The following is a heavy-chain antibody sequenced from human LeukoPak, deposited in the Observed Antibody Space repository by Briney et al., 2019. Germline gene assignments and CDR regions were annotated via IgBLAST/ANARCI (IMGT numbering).Heavy chain of an antibody. J-gene: IGHJ3*02. CDR3: ARGDGGDRWGTGDDAFDI. D-gene: IGHD2-21*01. Sequence: PGGSLRLSCAASRFTFSSFTMHWVRQAPGKGLEWVAIISYDGNNKYYADSVKGRFTISRDNSKNTLYLQMNSLRAEDTAVYYCARGDGGDRWGTGDDAFDIWGQGTMVTVSS. CDR1: RFTFSSFT. V-gene: IGHV3-30-3*01. CDR2: ISYDGNNK.